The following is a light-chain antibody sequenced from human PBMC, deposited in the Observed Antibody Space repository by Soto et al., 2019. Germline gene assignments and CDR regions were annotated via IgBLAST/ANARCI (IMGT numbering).Light chain of an antibody. CDR1: SSDAGGYNY. J-gene: IGLJ1*01. CDR3: SSYAGSSNV. Sequence: LTQPPSASGSPGQSVAISCTGTSSDAGGYNYVSWYQQHPGKAPKLMIYEVNKRPSGVPDRFSGSKSGNTASLTVSGLQAEDEADYYCSSYAGSSNVFGTGTKVTVL. V-gene: IGLV2-8*01. CDR2: EVN.